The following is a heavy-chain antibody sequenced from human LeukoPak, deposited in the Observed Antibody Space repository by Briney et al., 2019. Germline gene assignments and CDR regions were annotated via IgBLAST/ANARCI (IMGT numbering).Heavy chain of an antibody. Sequence: ASVKVSCKASGYTFTSYAMHWVRQAPGQRLEWMGWINAGNGNTKYSQEFQGRVTITRDTSASTAYMELSSLRSEDMAVYYRARDSGGLGGFDYWGQGTLVTVSS. CDR1: GYTFTSYA. CDR3: ARDSGGLGGFDY. V-gene: IGHV1-3*03. CDR2: INAGNGNT. J-gene: IGHJ4*02. D-gene: IGHD3-10*01.